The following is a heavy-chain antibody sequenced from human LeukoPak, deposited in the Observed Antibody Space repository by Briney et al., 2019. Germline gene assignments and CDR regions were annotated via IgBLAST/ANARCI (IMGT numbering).Heavy chain of an antibody. J-gene: IGHJ6*02. Sequence: SETLSLTCTVSGGSISSGSYYWSWIRQPAGKGLEWIGRIYTSGSTNYNPSLKSRVTISVDTSKNQFSLKLSSVTAADTAVYYCAREKEMFWFEGMAVGGQGTTVTVSS. D-gene: IGHD3-3*01. V-gene: IGHV4-61*02. CDR1: GGSISSGSYY. CDR2: IYTSGST. CDR3: AREKEMFWFEGMAV.